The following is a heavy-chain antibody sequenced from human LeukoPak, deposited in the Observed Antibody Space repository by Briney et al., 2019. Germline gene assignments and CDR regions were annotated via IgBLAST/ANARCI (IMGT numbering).Heavy chain of an antibody. V-gene: IGHV3-23*01. CDR2: ISVSGGGA. CDR3: ASLPAGAHWFDP. D-gene: IGHD3-10*01. CDR1: GFTFSTYA. J-gene: IGHJ5*02. Sequence: GSLRLSCAASGFTFSTYAMSWVRQAPGKGLEWVSGISVSGGGAYYADSVKGRFTISRDNSKNTLYLQMNSLRAEDTAVYYCASLPAGAHWFDPWGQGTLVTVSS.